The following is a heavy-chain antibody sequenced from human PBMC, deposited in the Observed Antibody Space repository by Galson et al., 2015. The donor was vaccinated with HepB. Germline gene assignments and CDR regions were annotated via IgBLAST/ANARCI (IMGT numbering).Heavy chain of an antibody. Sequence: SLRLSCAASGFTFSSYGMHWVRQAPGKGLEWVAFIRYDGSNKYYADSVKGRFTISRDNSKNTLYLQMNSLRAEDTAVYYCAKDEGYGAAAVHYFDYWGQGTLVTVSS. V-gene: IGHV3-30*02. CDR2: IRYDGSNK. D-gene: IGHD6-13*01. J-gene: IGHJ4*02. CDR3: AKDEGYGAAAVHYFDY. CDR1: GFTFSSYG.